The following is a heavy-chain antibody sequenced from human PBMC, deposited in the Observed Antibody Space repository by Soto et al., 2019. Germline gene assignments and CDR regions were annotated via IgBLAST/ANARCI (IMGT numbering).Heavy chain of an antibody. CDR1: GYTFTTHG. V-gene: IGHV1-18*01. CDR3: VRGGLTMVRGLNYVMDV. Sequence: QVQLVQSGAEVKKPGASVKVSCKTSGYTFTTHGISWVRQAPGQGLEWMGWISTYSGDANYAHNLQDRVTMTTETSTSTAYMELRSLTSDDTAVYYCVRGGLTMVRGLNYVMDVWGPGTTVTVSS. D-gene: IGHD3-10*01. J-gene: IGHJ6*02. CDR2: ISTYSGDA.